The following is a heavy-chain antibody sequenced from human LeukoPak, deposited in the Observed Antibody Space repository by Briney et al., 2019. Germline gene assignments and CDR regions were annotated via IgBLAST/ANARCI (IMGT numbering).Heavy chain of an antibody. CDR1: GFTFSTYN. V-gene: IGHV3-21*01. CDR3: AREGYHWSFEY. CDR2: ISGSSSYI. J-gene: IGHJ4*02. D-gene: IGHD1-1*01. Sequence: GGSLRLSCVASGFTFSTYNMNWVRQAPGRGLKWVSHISGSSSYIYYADSVKGPFTIPRDNAKNSLYLQMHSLRAEHTAVYYCAREGYHWSFEYWGQGTLVTVSS.